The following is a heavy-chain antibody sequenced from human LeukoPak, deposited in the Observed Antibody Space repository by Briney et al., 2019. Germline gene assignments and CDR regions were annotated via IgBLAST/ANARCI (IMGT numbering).Heavy chain of an antibody. Sequence: GGSLRLSCAASGFTFSRSAMHWVRQPPGKGLEWMAVISNDGMRKFHADSVKGRFTISRDNSKNTLYLQMDSLTTEDTALYYCARRRDGYNPGLDYWGQGTLVTVSS. CDR2: ISNDGMRK. CDR1: GFTFSRSA. CDR3: ARRRDGYNPGLDY. V-gene: IGHV3-30*04. J-gene: IGHJ4*02. D-gene: IGHD5-24*01.